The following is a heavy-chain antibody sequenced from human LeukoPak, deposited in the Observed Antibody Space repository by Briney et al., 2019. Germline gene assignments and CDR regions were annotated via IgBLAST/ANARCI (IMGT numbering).Heavy chain of an antibody. CDR3: ARDFESGSGMGATTPFYWFDP. J-gene: IGHJ5*02. Sequence: ASVKVSCKASGYTFTGYYMHWVRQAPGQGLEWMGWINPNSGGTNYAQKFQGRVTMTRDTSISTAYMELSRLRSDDTAVYYCARDFESGSGMGATTPFYWFDPWGQGTLVTVSS. CDR1: GYTFTGYY. D-gene: IGHD1-26*01. CDR2: INPNSGGT. V-gene: IGHV1-2*02.